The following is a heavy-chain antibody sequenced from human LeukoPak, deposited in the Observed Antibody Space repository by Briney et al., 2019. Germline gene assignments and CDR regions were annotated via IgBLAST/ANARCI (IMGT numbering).Heavy chain of an antibody. CDR2: IYYSGST. CDR3: ASVNGGSYFPH. CDR1: GGSISSYY. D-gene: IGHD3-16*01. Sequence: PSETLSLTCTVSGGSISSYYWSWIRQPPGKGLEWIGYIYYSGSTNYNPSLKSRVTISVDTSKNQFSLKLSSVTAADTAVYYCASVNGGSYFPHWGQGTLVTVSS. J-gene: IGHJ1*01. V-gene: IGHV4-59*08.